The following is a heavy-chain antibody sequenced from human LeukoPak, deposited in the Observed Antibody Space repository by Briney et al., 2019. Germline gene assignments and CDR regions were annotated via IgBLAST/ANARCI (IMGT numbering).Heavy chain of an antibody. Sequence: GESLRLPCAASGFTFSSTWMHWGRRVPGKELVWDARIQSDGGRTTYAESVKGRFTISRDNAKNSLYLQMNSLRAEDTAVYYCARQYCSGGSCYSAAFDYWGQGTLVTVSS. D-gene: IGHD2-15*01. CDR1: GFTFSSTW. V-gene: IGHV3-74*03. CDR2: IQSDGGRT. CDR3: ARQYCSGGSCYSAAFDY. J-gene: IGHJ4*02.